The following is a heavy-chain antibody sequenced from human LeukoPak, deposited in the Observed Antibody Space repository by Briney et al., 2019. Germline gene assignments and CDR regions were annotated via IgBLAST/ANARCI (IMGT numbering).Heavy chain of an antibody. D-gene: IGHD2-2*01. CDR1: GLIVTYNY. Sequence: PGGSLRLSCAASGLIVTYNYMSWVRQAPGKGLEWLSVIYSGGMTYYADSVKGRFIISRDNSKNTLYLQMNRLRAEDTAVYYCYARPVLPAAFLPSGNYMDVWGKGTTVTVSS. J-gene: IGHJ6*03. V-gene: IGHV3-53*01. CDR2: IYSGGMT. CDR3: YARPVLPAAFLPSGNYMDV.